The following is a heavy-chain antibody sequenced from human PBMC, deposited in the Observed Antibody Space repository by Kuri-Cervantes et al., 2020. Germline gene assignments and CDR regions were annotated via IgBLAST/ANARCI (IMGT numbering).Heavy chain of an antibody. CDR2: INHSGST. D-gene: IGHD5-24*01. CDR3: ARMAGPRAFDI. Sequence: SETLSLTCAVYGGSFSGYYWSWIRQPPGKGLEWIGEINHSGSTNYNPSLKSRVTISVDTSKNQFSLKLSSVTAADTAVYYCARMAGPRAFDIWGQGTMVTVSS. CDR1: GGSFSGYY. V-gene: IGHV4-34*01. J-gene: IGHJ3*02.